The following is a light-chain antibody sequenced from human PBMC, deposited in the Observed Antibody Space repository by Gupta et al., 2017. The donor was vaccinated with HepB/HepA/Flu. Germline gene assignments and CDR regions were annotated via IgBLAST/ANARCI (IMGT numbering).Light chain of an antibody. J-gene: IGLJ2*01. CDR3: SSYTSSSTVV. Sequence: QSALTQPASVSGSXGQSTTISCTGTSSDVGGYNYVSWYQQHPGKAPKLMIYDVSNRPSGVSNRFSGSKSGNTASLTISGLQAEDEADYYCSSYTSSSTVVFGGGTKLTVL. CDR2: DVS. V-gene: IGLV2-14*01. CDR1: SSDVGGYNY.